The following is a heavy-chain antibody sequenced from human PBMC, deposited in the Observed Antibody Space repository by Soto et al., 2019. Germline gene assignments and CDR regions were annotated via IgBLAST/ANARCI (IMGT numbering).Heavy chain of an antibody. CDR1: GYTFTSYA. D-gene: IGHD6-6*01. V-gene: IGHV1-3*01. CDR2: INAGNGNT. Sequence: GASVKVSCKASGYTFTSYAMHWVRQAPGQRLEWMGWINAGNGNTKYSQKFQGRVTITRDTSASTAYMELSSLRSEDTAVYYCARDLEYSRSLGMDVCGQGTTVTVSS. CDR3: ARDLEYSRSLGMDV. J-gene: IGHJ6*02.